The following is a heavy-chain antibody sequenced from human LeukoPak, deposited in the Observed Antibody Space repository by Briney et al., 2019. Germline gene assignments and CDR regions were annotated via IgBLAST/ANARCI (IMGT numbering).Heavy chain of an antibody. CDR2: ISRTSTYI. D-gene: IGHD1-14*01. V-gene: IGHV3-21*01. Sequence: GGSVRLSCAASGFTFSSYSFHWVRQAPGKGLEWVSSISRTSTYIYYADSLRGRFTISRDNAKNSLYLQMNRLRYDDTAVYYCPRVEPPSFAIDVWGQGTTVTVSS. CDR3: PRVEPPSFAIDV. J-gene: IGHJ6*02. CDR1: GFTFSSYS.